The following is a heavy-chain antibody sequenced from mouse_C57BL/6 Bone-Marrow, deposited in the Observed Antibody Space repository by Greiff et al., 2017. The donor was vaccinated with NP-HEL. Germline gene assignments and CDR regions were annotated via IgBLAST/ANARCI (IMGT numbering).Heavy chain of an antibody. CDR3: ARSGGGGFAY. CDR1: GYSFTSYY. Sequence: QVQLQQSGPELVKPGASVKISCKASGYSFTSYYIHWVKQRPGQGLEWIGWIYPGSGNTKYNEKFKGKATLTADTSSSTACMQLSSLTSEDSAVYYCARSGGGGFAYWGQGTLVTVSA. V-gene: IGHV1-66*01. D-gene: IGHD3-2*02. J-gene: IGHJ3*01. CDR2: IYPGSGNT.